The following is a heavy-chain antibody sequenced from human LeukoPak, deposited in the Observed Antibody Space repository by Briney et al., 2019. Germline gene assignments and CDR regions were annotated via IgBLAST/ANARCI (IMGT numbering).Heavy chain of an antibody. Sequence: ASVKVSCKASGYPFTTYGITWVRQAPGQGLEWMGWISTYNGDTNYAQKFQGRVTMTTDTSTSTAYIELRSLTSDDTAAYYCAREWWGYDVLTGDNWFDPWGQETLVTVSS. J-gene: IGHJ5*02. V-gene: IGHV1-18*01. CDR1: GYPFTTYG. CDR3: AREWWGYDVLTGDNWFDP. D-gene: IGHD3-9*01. CDR2: ISTYNGDT.